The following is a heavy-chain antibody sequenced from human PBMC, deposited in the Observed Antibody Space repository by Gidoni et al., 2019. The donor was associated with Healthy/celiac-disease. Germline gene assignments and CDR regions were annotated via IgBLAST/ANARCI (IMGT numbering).Heavy chain of an antibody. CDR1: GFPFSSYA. Sequence: QVQLVESGGGVVQPGRSLRLSCAASGFPFSSYAMHWVRQAPGKGLEWVAVISYDGSNKYYADSVKGRFTISRDNSKNTLYLQMNSLRAEDTAVYYCARGLTIYYYYGMDVWGQGTTVTVSS. J-gene: IGHJ6*02. D-gene: IGHD4-17*01. CDR3: ARGLTIYYYYGMDV. CDR2: ISYDGSNK. V-gene: IGHV3-30-3*01.